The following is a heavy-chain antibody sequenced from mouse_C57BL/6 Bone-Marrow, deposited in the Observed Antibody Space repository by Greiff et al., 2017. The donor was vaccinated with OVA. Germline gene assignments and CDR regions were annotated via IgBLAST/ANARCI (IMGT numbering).Heavy chain of an antibody. CDR3: ARYDGYFPWFAY. CDR2: IDPANGNT. Sequence: VQLKESVAELVRPGASVKLSCTASGFNIKNTYMHWVKQRPEQGLEWIGRIDPANGNTKYAPKFQGKATIAADTSSNPAYLLLSRLTSEDTAIYYCARYDGYFPWFAYWGQGTLVTVSA. J-gene: IGHJ3*01. CDR1: GFNIKNTY. V-gene: IGHV14-3*01. D-gene: IGHD2-3*01.